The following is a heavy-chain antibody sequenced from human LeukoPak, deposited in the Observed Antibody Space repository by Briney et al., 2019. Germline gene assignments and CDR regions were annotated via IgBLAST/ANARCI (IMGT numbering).Heavy chain of an antibody. V-gene: IGHV3-23*01. D-gene: IGHD3-9*01. Sequence: GGSLRLSCAASGFTFSSYAMSWVRQAPGKGLEWVSAISGSGDSTYYADSVKGRFTISRDKSKNTLYLQMNSLRAEDTAVYYCAKGSRYDILTGSQCYYSYYMDVWGKGTTVIVSS. J-gene: IGHJ6*03. CDR2: ISGSGDST. CDR1: GFTFSSYA. CDR3: AKGSRYDILTGSQCYYSYYMDV.